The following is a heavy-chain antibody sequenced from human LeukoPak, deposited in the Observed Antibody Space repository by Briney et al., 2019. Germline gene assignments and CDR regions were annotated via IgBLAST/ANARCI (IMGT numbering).Heavy chain of an antibody. D-gene: IGHD3-3*01. Sequence: SETLPLTCSVSGGYIGSSLHYWGWIRQTPGKGLEWIATVYYSGTTFYNPSLKSRVTISLDTSKNEFSLKLNSVTDADTAVYYCARSVRSFAQYYFDYWGQGTLVTVSS. CDR1: GGYIGSSLHY. CDR3: ARSVRSFAQYYFDY. V-gene: IGHV4-39*01. CDR2: VYYSGTT. J-gene: IGHJ4*02.